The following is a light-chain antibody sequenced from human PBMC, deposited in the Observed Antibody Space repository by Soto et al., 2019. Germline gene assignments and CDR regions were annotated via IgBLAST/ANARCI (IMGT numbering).Light chain of an antibody. CDR1: QSVSNY. CDR3: QQSYSMPFT. J-gene: IGKJ3*01. Sequence: DIQMTQSPSSLSASVGDRVTITCRASQSVSNYLNWYQQKPGKAPTLLIYAASTLQSGVPSRISGSGSGTDFTLTISSLQPEDFATYYCQQSYSMPFTFGPGTKVDIK. CDR2: AAS. V-gene: IGKV1-39*01.